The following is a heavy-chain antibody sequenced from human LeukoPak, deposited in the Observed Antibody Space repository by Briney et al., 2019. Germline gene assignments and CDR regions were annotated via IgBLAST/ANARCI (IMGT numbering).Heavy chain of an antibody. Sequence: GGSLRLSCAASGFMFRSFEMYWGREAPGKGLELVAYISSGGTTMCYADSVKGRFTISRDDAKTSLFLQMNSLRAEDTAVYYCALLAVASDFDYWGQGTLVTVSS. J-gene: IGHJ4*02. V-gene: IGHV3-48*03. CDR2: ISSGGTTM. CDR1: GFMFRSFE. D-gene: IGHD6-19*01. CDR3: ALLAVASDFDY.